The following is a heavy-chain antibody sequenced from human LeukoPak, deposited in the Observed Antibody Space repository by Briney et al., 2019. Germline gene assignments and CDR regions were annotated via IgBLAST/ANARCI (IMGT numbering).Heavy chain of an antibody. CDR1: GYTFTSYG. V-gene: IGHV1-18*01. D-gene: IGHD6-19*01. CDR3: ARVFYGQWPNYYYGMDV. J-gene: IGHJ6*02. CDR2: ISAYNGNT. Sequence: ASVKVSCKASGYTFTSYGISWVRQAPGQGLEWMGWISAYNGNTNYAQKLQGRVTMTTDTSTSTAYMELRSLRSDDTAVYYCARVFYGQWPNYYYGMDVWGQGTTVTVSS.